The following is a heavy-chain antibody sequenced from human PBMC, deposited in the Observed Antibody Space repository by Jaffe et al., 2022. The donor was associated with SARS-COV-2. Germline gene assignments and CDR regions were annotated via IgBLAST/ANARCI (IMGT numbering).Heavy chain of an antibody. J-gene: IGHJ4*02. Sequence: EVQLVESGGGLVQPGGSLRLSCAASGFTFSTYWMNWVRQAPGKGLEWVATIKQDGSDKYYVDSVKGRFTISRDNAKNSLYLQMNSLRAEDTAVYYCARTDTAVVARHFDYWGQGTLVTVSS. CDR1: GFTFSTYW. CDR3: ARTDTAVVARHFDY. V-gene: IGHV3-7*01. CDR2: IKQDGSDK. D-gene: IGHD5-18*01.